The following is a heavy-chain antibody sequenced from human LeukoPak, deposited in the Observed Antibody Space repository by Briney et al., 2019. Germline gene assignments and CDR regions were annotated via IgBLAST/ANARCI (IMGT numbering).Heavy chain of an antibody. V-gene: IGHV3-9*01. CDR2: ISWNSGSI. J-gene: IGHJ4*02. Sequence: GRSLRLSCAASGFTFDDYAMYWVRQAPGKGLEWVSGISWNSGSIGYADSVKGRFTISRDNAKSSLYLQMNSLRAEDTALYYCAKGGSAWIQLLSYWGQGTLVTVSS. D-gene: IGHD5-18*01. CDR1: GFTFDDYA. CDR3: AKGGSAWIQLLSY.